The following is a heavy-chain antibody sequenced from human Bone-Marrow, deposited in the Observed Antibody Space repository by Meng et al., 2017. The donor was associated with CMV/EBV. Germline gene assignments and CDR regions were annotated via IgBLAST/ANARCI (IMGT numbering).Heavy chain of an antibody. J-gene: IGHJ4*02. CDR1: GFTFSSYA. V-gene: IGHV3-23*01. CDR3: AKGSGKLGIVGSLDY. CDR2: ISGSGGST. D-gene: IGHD7-27*01. Sequence: GGSLRLSCAASGFTFSSYAMSWVRQAPGKGLEWVSAISGSGGSTYYADSVKGRFTISRDNSKNTLYLQMNSLRAEDTAVYYCAKGSGKLGIVGSLDYWGQGPRVTCSS.